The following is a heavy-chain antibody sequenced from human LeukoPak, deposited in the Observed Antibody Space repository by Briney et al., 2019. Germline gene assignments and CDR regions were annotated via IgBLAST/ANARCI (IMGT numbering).Heavy chain of an antibody. CDR3: GKGGAPRSRYAPWWFDP. J-gene: IGHJ5*02. CDR1: GFTFSSYA. CDR2: ISYDGSNK. Sequence: GGSLRLSCAASGFTFSSYAMHWVRQAPGKGLEWVAVISYDGSNKYYADSVKGRFIISRDNSKNTLDLQMHSLRVEDTAVYYCGKGGAPRSRYAPWWFDPWGQGTLVTVSS. V-gene: IGHV3-30*14. D-gene: IGHD1-1*01.